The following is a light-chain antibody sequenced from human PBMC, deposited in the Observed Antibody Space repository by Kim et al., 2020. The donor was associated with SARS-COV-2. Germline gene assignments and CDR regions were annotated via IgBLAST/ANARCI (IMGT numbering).Light chain of an antibody. V-gene: IGKV1-9*01. CDR2: TAS. CDR3: QQLNSYPYT. CDR1: QGISSY. J-gene: IGKJ2*01. Sequence: DIQLTQSPSFLSASVGDRVTITCRASQGISSYLAWYQQKPGKPPKLLIYTASTLQSGVPSRFSGSGSGTEFTLTISSLQPEDFATYYCQQLNSYPYTFGQGTKLEI.